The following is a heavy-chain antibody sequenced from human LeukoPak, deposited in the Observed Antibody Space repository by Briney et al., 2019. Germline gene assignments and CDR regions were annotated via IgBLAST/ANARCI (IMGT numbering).Heavy chain of an antibody. CDR3: ARYDRIAAFNWFDP. Sequence: SETLSLTCTVSDGSISSSTYYWGWIRQPPGKGLEWIGSIYYSGSTYYNPSLKSRVTISVDTSKNQFSLKLSSVTAADTAVYYCARYDRIAAFNWFDPWGQGTLVTVSS. CDR1: DGSISSSTYY. J-gene: IGHJ5*02. V-gene: IGHV4-39*01. CDR2: IYYSGST. D-gene: IGHD6-6*01.